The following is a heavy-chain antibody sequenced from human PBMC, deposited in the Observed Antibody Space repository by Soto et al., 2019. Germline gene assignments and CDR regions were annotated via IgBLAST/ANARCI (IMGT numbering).Heavy chain of an antibody. Sequence: QVQLVQSGAEVKKPGSSVKVSCKDSGGTFSTYSMFWVRQAPGQGLEWMGRIIPMLGIRNYAQRFQDRVTIPADKPTATAPMELSSLRSEDTALFYCTIGSWSGAVSEIWGQGTIVTVSS. CDR3: TIGSWSGAVSEI. D-gene: IGHD6-19*01. CDR2: IIPMLGIR. CDR1: GGTFSTYS. J-gene: IGHJ3*02. V-gene: IGHV1-69*02.